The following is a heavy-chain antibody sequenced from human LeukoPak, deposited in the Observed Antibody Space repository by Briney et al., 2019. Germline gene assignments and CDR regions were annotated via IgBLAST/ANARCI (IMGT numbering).Heavy chain of an antibody. V-gene: IGHV3-23*01. D-gene: IGHD2-2*01. CDR3: AKAPLRFIVVVPAAKSKTDY. J-gene: IGHJ4*02. CDR1: GFTFSSYA. CDR2: ISGSGGST. Sequence: GGSLRLSCAASGFTFSSYAMSWVRQAPGKGPEWVSAISGSGGSTYYADSVKGRFTISRDNSKNTLYLQMNSLRAEDTAVYYCAKAPLRFIVVVPAAKSKTDYWGQGTLVTVSS.